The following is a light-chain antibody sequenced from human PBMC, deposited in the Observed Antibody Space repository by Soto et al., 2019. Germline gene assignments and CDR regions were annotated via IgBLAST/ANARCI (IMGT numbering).Light chain of an antibody. CDR2: DVS. Sequence: QSALTQPASVSGSPGQSITISCTGTSSDVGGYNYVSWYQQHPGKAPKLMIYDVSNRPSGVSNRFSGSKSGNTDSLTISGLQAEDEADYYCSSDTSSSTLVVFGGGTKLTVL. CDR1: SSDVGGYNY. CDR3: SSDTSSSTLVV. J-gene: IGLJ2*01. V-gene: IGLV2-14*01.